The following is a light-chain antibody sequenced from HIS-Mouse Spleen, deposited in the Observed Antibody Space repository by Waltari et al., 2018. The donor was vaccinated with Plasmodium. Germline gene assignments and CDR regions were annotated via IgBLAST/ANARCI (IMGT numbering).Light chain of an antibody. CDR3: YSTDSSGNHRV. V-gene: IGLV3-10*01. CDR1: ALPKKY. CDR2: EDS. Sequence: SYELTQPPSVSVSPGQTARITCSGDALPKKYAYWYQQKSGQAPVLVISEDSKRPSGMPEGISGASSGTMATLTISGAQVEDEADYYCYSTDSSGNHRVFGGGTKLTVL. J-gene: IGLJ3*02.